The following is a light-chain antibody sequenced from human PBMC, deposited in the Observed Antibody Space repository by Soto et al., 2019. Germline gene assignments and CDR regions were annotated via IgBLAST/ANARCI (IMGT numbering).Light chain of an antibody. Sequence: EIVLTQSPATLSLSPGERATLSCRASQSVSSYLAWYQQKPGQAPRLLIYDASNRATGIPARFSGSESGTDFTLTISSREPEDFAVYYCQRRSNWPPFTFGPGTKVDIK. CDR3: QRRSNWPPFT. V-gene: IGKV3-11*01. CDR2: DAS. CDR1: QSVSSY. J-gene: IGKJ3*01.